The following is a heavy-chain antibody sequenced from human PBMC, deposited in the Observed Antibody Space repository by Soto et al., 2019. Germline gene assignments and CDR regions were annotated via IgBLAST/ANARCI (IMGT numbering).Heavy chain of an antibody. Sequence: GASVKVSCKASGYTFTGYYMHWVRQAPGQGLEWMGGIIPIFGTANYAQKFQGRVTITADESTSTAYMELSSLRSEDTAVYYCATGTTLTARFDPWGQGTLVTVSS. D-gene: IGHD4-17*01. J-gene: IGHJ5*02. V-gene: IGHV1-69*13. CDR2: IIPIFGTA. CDR1: GYTFTGYY. CDR3: ATGTTLTARFDP.